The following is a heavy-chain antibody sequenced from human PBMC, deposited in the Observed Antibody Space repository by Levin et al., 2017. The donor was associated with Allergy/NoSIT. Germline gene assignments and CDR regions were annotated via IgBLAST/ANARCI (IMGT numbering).Heavy chain of an antibody. J-gene: IGHJ4*02. CDR3: SRALLKSGSGSYYPFGY. CDR2: IRSKAYGGTT. D-gene: IGHD3-10*01. Sequence: GGSLRLSCTASGFTFGDYAMSWFRQAPGKGLEWVGFIRSKAYGGTTEYAASVKGRFTISRDDSKYIAYLQMNSLKTEDTAVYYCSRALLKSGSGSYYPFGYWGQGTLVTVSS. V-gene: IGHV3-49*03. CDR1: GFTFGDYA.